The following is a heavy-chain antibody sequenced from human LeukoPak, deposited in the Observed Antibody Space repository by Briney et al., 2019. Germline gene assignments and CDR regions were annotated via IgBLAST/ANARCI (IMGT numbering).Heavy chain of an antibody. J-gene: IGHJ4*02. Sequence: GGSLRLSCAASGFTFSSYSMNWVRQAPGKGLEWVSYISSSSSYIYYADSVKGRFTISRDDSKNTLYLQMNSLRAEDTAVYFCAKDSASYGRFDYWGQGTLVTVSS. CDR1: GFTFSSYS. D-gene: IGHD5-18*01. CDR3: AKDSASYGRFDY. CDR2: ISSSSSYI. V-gene: IGHV3-21*04.